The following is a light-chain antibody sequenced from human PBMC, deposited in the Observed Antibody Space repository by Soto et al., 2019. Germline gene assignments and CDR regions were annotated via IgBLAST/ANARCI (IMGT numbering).Light chain of an antibody. CDR2: DVS. CDR3: SSYTSSATLYV. CDR1: SSDIGNYNY. V-gene: IGLV2-14*01. J-gene: IGLJ1*01. Sequence: QSALTQPASVSGSPGQSITISCTGTSSDIGNYNYVSWYQQHPGKAPKLMIYDVSNRPSGVSNRFSASKSGNTASLTISGLQAEDEADYYCSSYTSSATLYVFGAGTKLPS.